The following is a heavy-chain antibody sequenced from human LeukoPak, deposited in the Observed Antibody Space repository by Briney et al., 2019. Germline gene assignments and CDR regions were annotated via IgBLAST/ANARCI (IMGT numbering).Heavy chain of an antibody. V-gene: IGHV3-48*01. CDR1: GFTLSNAW. CDR2: ISVSSNTI. J-gene: IGHJ3*02. Sequence: GGSLRLSCAASGFTLSNAWMNWVRQAPGKGLEWVSYISVSSNTIYYADSVKGRFTISRDNAKNSLYLQMNSLRAEDTAVYYCASLDSSSWNDAFDIWGQGTMVTVSS. D-gene: IGHD6-13*01. CDR3: ASLDSSSWNDAFDI.